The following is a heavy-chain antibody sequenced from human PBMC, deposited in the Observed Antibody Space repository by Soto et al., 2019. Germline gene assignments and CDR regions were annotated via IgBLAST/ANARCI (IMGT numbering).Heavy chain of an antibody. J-gene: IGHJ4*02. CDR2: ISYDGTNK. D-gene: IGHD4-17*01. V-gene: IGHV3-30*18. CDR1: GFTFGSYG. CDR3: PQVPRYTVTPPDDY. Sequence: GGSLRLSCVGSGFTFGSYGMHWVRQAPGKGLEWVAVISYDGTNKYYTDSVKGRFTISRDNSKNTLFLQMNSLRAEDTAVYYCPQVPRYTVTPPDDYWGQGTLVTVSS.